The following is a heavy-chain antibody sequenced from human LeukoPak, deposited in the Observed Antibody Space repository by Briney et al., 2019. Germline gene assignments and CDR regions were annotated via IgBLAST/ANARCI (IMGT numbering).Heavy chain of an antibody. CDR3: ARDHYYDSSGRFQH. CDR1: GFTFSSYA. V-gene: IGHV3-23*01. J-gene: IGHJ1*01. CDR2: ISGSGGST. Sequence: GGSLRLSCAASGFTFSSYAMSWVRQAPGKGLEWVSAISGSGGSTYYADSVKGRFTISRDNSKSTLYLQMNSLRAEDTAVYYCARDHYYDSSGRFQHWGRGTLVTVSS. D-gene: IGHD3-22*01.